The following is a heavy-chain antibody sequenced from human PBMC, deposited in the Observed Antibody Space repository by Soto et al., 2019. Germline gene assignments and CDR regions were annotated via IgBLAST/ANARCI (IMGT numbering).Heavy chain of an antibody. CDR3: ARDQTAVRGVIKLFDI. Sequence: QVQLVESGGGVVQPGRSLRLSCAASGFTFSSYGMHWVRQAPGKGLEWVAVIWYDGSNKYYADSVKGRFTISRDNSKNTLYLQMNSLRAEDTAVYYCARDQTAVRGVIKLFDIWGQGTMVTVSS. CDR2: IWYDGSNK. J-gene: IGHJ3*02. D-gene: IGHD3-10*01. CDR1: GFTFSSYG. V-gene: IGHV3-33*01.